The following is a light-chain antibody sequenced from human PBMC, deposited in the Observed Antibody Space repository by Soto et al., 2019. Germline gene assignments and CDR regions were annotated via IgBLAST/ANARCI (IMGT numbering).Light chain of an antibody. J-gene: IGKJ5*01. CDR3: QQYDNLPIT. Sequence: DIQMTQSPSSLSASEGDRVSIRCQASQDIRNYLNWYQQKPGKAPKLLIYDASNLETGVPSRFSGSGSGTPFDLTISSLQPEDIATYYCQQYDNLPITFGQGTRLEI. V-gene: IGKV1-33*01. CDR1: QDIRNY. CDR2: DAS.